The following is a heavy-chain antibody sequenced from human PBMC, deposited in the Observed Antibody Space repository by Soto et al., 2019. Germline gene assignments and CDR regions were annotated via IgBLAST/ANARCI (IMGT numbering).Heavy chain of an antibody. Sequence: QVQLVQAGAEVKKPGSSVKVSCKASGGTFSSYAISWVRQAPGQGLEWMGGIVPIFATANYAQKFQVRVTITADKSTSTADMDEGSLGSQDEDVYYRASVYERSGSFNYWGQGTLVTVYS. D-gene: IGHD1-26*01. J-gene: IGHJ4*02. CDR1: GGTFSSYA. CDR3: ASVYERSGSFNY. CDR2: IVPIFATA. V-gene: IGHV1-69*06.